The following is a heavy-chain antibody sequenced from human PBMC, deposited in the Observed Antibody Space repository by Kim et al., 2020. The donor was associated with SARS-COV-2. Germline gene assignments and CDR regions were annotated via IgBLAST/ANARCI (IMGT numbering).Heavy chain of an antibody. V-gene: IGHV4-59*08. Sequence: SETLSLTCTVSGDSMSADYWNWIRQSPGKGLEWIGYVYFRGTTSYNPSPKSRVTISIDMSKSQFSLKLNSVTAADTAVYYCARRETRDLFTSDWGFFDYWGQGSLVTVSS. J-gene: IGHJ4*02. CDR2: VYFRGTT. CDR1: GDSMSADY. D-gene: IGHD7-27*01. CDR3: ARRETRDLFTSDWGFFDY.